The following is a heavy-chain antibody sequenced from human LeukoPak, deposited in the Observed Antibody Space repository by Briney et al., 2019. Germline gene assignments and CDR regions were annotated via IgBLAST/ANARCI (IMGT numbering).Heavy chain of an antibody. V-gene: IGHV1-8*01. CDR2: VNPNSGNT. CDR3: ASRRAGSSSPRSFDY. Sequence: ASVKVSCKASGYTFTSYDINWVRQATGQGLEWMGWVNPNSGNTGYAQKFQGRVTMTRNTSISTAYMELSSLRSEDTAVYYCASRRAGSSSPRSFDYWGQGTLVTVSS. J-gene: IGHJ4*02. CDR1: GYTFTSYD. D-gene: IGHD6-13*01.